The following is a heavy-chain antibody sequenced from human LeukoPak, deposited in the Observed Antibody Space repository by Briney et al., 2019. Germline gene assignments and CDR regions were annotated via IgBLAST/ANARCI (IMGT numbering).Heavy chain of an antibody. D-gene: IGHD1-26*01. Sequence: PSETLSLTCTVSGGSISSYYWSWIRQPPGKGLEWIGYIYYSGSTNYNPSLKSRVTMSVDTSKNQFSLKLSSVTAADTAVYYCARDRRELLGFDYWGQGTLVTVSS. CDR1: GGSISSYY. CDR2: IYYSGST. V-gene: IGHV4-59*12. CDR3: ARDRRELLGFDY. J-gene: IGHJ4*02.